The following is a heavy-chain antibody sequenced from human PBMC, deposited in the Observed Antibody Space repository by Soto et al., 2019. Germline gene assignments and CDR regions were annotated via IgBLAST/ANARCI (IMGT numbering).Heavy chain of an antibody. D-gene: IGHD1-26*01. CDR1: GGSFSGYH. V-gene: IGHV4-34*01. Sequence: QVQLQQWGAGLLKPSETLSLICAVYGGSFSGYHWSWIRQPPGKGLEWIGEINHSGMTHYNPSLKRRVTISVDTSKNQFSLKLSTVTAADTAVYPCARGHVNLYSRYYYYGMDGWGQGTTVTVSS. CDR3: ARGHVNLYSRYYYYGMDG. CDR2: INHSGMT. J-gene: IGHJ6*02.